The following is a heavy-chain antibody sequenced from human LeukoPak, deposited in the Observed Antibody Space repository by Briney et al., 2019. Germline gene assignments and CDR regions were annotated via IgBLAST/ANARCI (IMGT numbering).Heavy chain of an antibody. J-gene: IGHJ5*01. CDR3: ARDSPNYYDSSGYYHRLVLDS. V-gene: IGHV3-48*03. CDR2: ISDSGTTI. Sequence: GGSLRLSCAASGFTFSRYEMNWVRQAPGKGLEWVSYISDSGTTIYYADSVKGRFTTSRDNAKNSLYLQMNSLRAEDTAVYYCARDSPNYYDSSGYYHRLVLDSWGQGTLVTVSS. CDR1: GFTFSRYE. D-gene: IGHD3-22*01.